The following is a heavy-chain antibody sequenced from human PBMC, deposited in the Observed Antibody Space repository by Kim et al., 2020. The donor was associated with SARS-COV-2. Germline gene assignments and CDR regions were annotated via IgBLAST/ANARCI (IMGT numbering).Heavy chain of an antibody. Sequence: SGTTRYAEKFRGRVTMTRDTSVNTAYRELSSLTSDDTAIYYCARENYFDYWGQGTLVTVSS. CDR2: SGTT. J-gene: IGHJ4*02. V-gene: IGHV1-2*02. CDR3: ARENYFDY.